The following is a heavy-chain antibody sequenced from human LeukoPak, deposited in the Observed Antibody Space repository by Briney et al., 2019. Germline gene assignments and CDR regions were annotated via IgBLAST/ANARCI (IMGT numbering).Heavy chain of an antibody. CDR3: AGGDSSGYDAFDI. V-gene: IGHV3-30*04. CDR1: GFTFSSYA. CDR2: ISYDGSNK. Sequence: PGRSLRLSCAASGFTFSSYAMHWVRQAPGKGLEWVAVISYDGSNKYYADSVKGRFTISRDNSKNTLYLQMNSLRAEDTAVYYCAGGDSSGYDAFDIWGQGTMVTVSS. J-gene: IGHJ3*02. D-gene: IGHD3-22*01.